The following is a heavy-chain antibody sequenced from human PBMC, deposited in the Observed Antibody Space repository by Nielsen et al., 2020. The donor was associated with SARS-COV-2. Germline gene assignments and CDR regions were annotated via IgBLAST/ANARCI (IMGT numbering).Heavy chain of an antibody. D-gene: IGHD6-25*01. V-gene: IGHV3-33*01. J-gene: IGHJ4*02. CDR1: RFTFGRYG. CDR2: IWYDGSEI. CDR3: TRAPYSSGDFDF. Sequence: GESLKISCAASRFTFGRYGMHWVRQAPGKGLEWLAVIWYDGSEIYYADSVNGRFTISRDNSTNTLYLQMNSLRVEDTAVYYCTRAPYSSGDFDFWGQGTLVTVSS.